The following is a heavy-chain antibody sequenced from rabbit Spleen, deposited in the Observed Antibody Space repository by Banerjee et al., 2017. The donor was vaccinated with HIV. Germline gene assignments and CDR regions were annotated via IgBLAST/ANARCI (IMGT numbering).Heavy chain of an antibody. J-gene: IGHJ4*01. Sequence: QSLEESGGDLVKPGASLTLTYTVSGFSFSSGYDMCWVRQAPGKGLEWIADIATSSSGSTYYASWAKGRFTISKTSSTTVTLQMTSLTVADTATYFCARDPTGNIVAFDLWGPGTLVTVS. CDR1: GFSFSSGYD. CDR3: ARDPTGNIVAFDL. CDR2: IATSSSGST. V-gene: IGHV1S40*01. D-gene: IGHD7-1*01.